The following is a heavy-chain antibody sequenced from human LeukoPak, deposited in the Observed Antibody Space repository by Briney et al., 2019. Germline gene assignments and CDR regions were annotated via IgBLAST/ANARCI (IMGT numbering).Heavy chain of an antibody. CDR3: AKAIDNRGYYFERGADF. V-gene: IGHV3-7*03. CDR1: GFALSSHW. J-gene: IGHJ4*02. CDR2: VNRDGSET. D-gene: IGHD3-22*01. Sequence: PGGSLRLSCAASGFALSSHWMTWVRQVPGRGPEWVANVNRDGSETYYLDSVKGRFTISKDNAKNSLYLQMNSLRAEDTAEYFCAKAIDNRGYYFERGADFWGQGTMVTVSS.